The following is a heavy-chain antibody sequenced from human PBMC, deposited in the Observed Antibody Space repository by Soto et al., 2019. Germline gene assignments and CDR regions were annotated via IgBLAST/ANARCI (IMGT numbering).Heavy chain of an antibody. CDR3: AHRQVAAVGTGTNWFAP. Sequence: SGPTLVNPTQTLTLTCTFSGFSLSTSGVGVGWIRQPPGKALGWLALIYWDDDKRYSPSLKSRLTITKDTSKNQVVLTMTNMDPVDTATYYCAHRQVAAVGTGTNWFAPWGQGTLVPVSS. CDR1: GFSLSTSGVG. V-gene: IGHV2-5*02. CDR2: IYWDDDK. D-gene: IGHD6-13*01. J-gene: IGHJ5*02.